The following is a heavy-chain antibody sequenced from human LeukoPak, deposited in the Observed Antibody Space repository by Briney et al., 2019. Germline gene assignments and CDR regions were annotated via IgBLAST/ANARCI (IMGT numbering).Heavy chain of an antibody. D-gene: IGHD7-27*01. CDR3: ARGSELGIEDAFDI. Sequence: SETLSLTCTVSGGSISSGSYYWSWIRQPAGKGLEWIGRIYTSGSTNYNPSLKSRVTISVDTSKNQFSLKLSSVTAADTAVYYCARGSELGIEDAFDIWGQGTMVTVSS. J-gene: IGHJ3*02. V-gene: IGHV4-61*02. CDR1: GGSISSGSYY. CDR2: IYTSGST.